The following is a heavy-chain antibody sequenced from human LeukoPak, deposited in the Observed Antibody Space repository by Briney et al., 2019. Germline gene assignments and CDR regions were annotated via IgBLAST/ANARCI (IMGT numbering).Heavy chain of an antibody. D-gene: IGHD3-22*01. CDR1: GGSISSYY. J-gene: IGHJ2*01. CDR3: ARLPAVVSWYFDL. Sequence: SETLSLTCTVSGGSISSYYWSWIRQPPGKGLEWIGYIYYSGSTYYNPSLKSRVTISVDTSKNQFSLKLSSVTAADTAVYYCARLPAVVSWYFDLWGRGTLVTVSS. V-gene: IGHV4-59*08. CDR2: IYYSGST.